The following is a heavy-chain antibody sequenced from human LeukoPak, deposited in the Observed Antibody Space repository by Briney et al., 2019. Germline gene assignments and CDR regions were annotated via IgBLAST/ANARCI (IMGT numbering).Heavy chain of an antibody. D-gene: IGHD3-10*01. Sequence: SETLSLTCTASGGSISSYYWSWIRQPPGKGLEWIGYIYYSGSTNYNPSLKSRVTISVDTSKNQSSLKLSSVTAADTAVYYCARGDGSGSYYMYYYYGMDVWGQGTTVTVSS. CDR3: ARGDGSGSYYMYYYYGMDV. J-gene: IGHJ6*02. CDR1: GGSISSYY. V-gene: IGHV4-59*01. CDR2: IYYSGST.